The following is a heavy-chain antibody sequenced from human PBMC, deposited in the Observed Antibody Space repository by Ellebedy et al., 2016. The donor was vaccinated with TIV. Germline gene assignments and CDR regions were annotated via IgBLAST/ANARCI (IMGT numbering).Heavy chain of an antibody. CDR3: ARPPTGWGCFDI. D-gene: IGHD3-16*01. CDR1: GFTFSSYW. Sequence: GESLKISXAASGFTFSSYWMSWVRQAPGKGLEWVAIIKQDGSEIYYVDSVKGRFTISRDNAKNSVYLQMNSLRDEDTAVYYCARPPTGWGCFDIWGQGTTVTVSS. J-gene: IGHJ3*02. V-gene: IGHV3-7*01. CDR2: IKQDGSEI.